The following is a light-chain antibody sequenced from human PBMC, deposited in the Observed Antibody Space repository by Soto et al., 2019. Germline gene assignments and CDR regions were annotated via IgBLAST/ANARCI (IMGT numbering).Light chain of an antibody. J-gene: IGKJ1*01. V-gene: IGKV3-15*01. Sequence: MTQSPSTLSGSVGDRVTITCRASQSVSSNLAWYQQKPGQSPRLLIYGASTRATGIPARFSGSGSGTEFTLTISSLQSEDFAVYYCQQYINLWTFGQGTKVDIK. CDR1: QSVSSN. CDR2: GAS. CDR3: QQYINLWT.